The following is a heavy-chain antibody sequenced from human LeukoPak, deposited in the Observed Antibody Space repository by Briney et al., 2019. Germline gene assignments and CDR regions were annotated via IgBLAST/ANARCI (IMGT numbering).Heavy chain of an antibody. D-gene: IGHD3-10*01. CDR3: ATLLGKTNNFDY. V-gene: IGHV3-74*01. J-gene: IGHJ4*02. CDR1: GFSFGTSW. Sequence: GGSLRLSCAASGFSFGTSWMHWVRQAPGKGLVWVSYINADGSRTNYADSVKGRFTISRDNAKNTLYLQMNGLRAEDTAVYYCATLLGKTNNFDYWGQGTLVTVSS. CDR2: INADGSRT.